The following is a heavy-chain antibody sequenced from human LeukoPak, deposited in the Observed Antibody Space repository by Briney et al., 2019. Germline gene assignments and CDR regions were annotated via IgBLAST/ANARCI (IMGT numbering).Heavy chain of an antibody. CDR1: GYRLTNNW. CDR2: IYPGDSDT. D-gene: IGHD6-13*01. CDR3: VRFGLTSSLDY. Sequence: GESLKISCKISGYRLTNNWIGWVRQVPGKGLEWMGLIYPGDSDTRYSPSFQGQVTLSVDAPISTAYPQLSGLRASDTALYYCVRFGLTSSLDYWGQGTLVTVSS. V-gene: IGHV5-51*04. J-gene: IGHJ4*02.